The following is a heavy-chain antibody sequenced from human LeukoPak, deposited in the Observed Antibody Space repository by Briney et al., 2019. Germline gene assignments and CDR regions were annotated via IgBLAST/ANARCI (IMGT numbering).Heavy chain of an antibody. V-gene: IGHV3-30*18. CDR2: ISYDGSNK. J-gene: IGHJ3*02. Sequence: GSLRLSCAASGFTFSSYGMHWVRQAPGKGLEWVAVISYDGSNKYYADSVKGRFTISRDNSKNTLYLQMNSLRAEDTAVYYCTKDSRQWLYDAFDIWGQGTMVTVSS. CDR1: GFTFSSYG. D-gene: IGHD6-19*01. CDR3: TKDSRQWLYDAFDI.